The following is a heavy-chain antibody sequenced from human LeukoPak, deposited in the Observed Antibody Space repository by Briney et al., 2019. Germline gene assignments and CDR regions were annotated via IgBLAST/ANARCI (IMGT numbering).Heavy chain of an antibody. D-gene: IGHD4/OR15-4a*01. CDR2: IYRDNT. CDR1: GFTVSSNS. J-gene: IGHJ4*02. V-gene: IGHV3-53*01. CDR3: ARRAGAYSHPYDY. Sequence: PGGSLRLSCTVSGFTVSSNSMSWVRQAPGKGLEGVSFIYRDNTQYSEAVEGGGNNSRDNAKNTLYLQKKRLRAEDPAVYYCARRAGAYSHPYDYWGQGTLVTVSS.